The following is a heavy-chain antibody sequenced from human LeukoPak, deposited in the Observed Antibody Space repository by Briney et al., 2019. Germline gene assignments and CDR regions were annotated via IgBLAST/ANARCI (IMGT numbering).Heavy chain of an antibody. D-gene: IGHD3-10*01. J-gene: IGHJ4*02. V-gene: IGHV3-23*01. CDR1: GFTFTGYA. CDR2: IRGSGGGT. Sequence: GGSLRLSCAASGFTFTGYAMTWVRQAPRKGLEWVSAIRGSGGGTYYADSVKGRFTISRDNSKNTLYLQMNSLRAEDTAVYYCAKDLRFGDSPGNRFDYWGQGTLVTVSS. CDR3: AKDLRFGDSPGNRFDY.